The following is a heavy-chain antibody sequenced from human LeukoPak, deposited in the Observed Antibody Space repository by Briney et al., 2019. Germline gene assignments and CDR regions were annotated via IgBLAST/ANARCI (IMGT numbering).Heavy chain of an antibody. Sequence: PSETLSLTCAVSGGSISSSNWWSWVRQPPGKGLVWIGEIYHSGSTNYNPSLKSRVTISVDTSKNQFSLQLSSVTAADTAVYYCARRFSYPAHDVFDIWGQGTMVTVSS. CDR3: ARRFSYPAHDVFDI. V-gene: IGHV4-4*02. CDR1: GGSISSSNW. CDR2: IYHSGST. J-gene: IGHJ3*02.